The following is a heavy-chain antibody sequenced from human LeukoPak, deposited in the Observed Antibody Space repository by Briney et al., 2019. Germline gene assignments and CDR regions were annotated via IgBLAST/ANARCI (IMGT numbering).Heavy chain of an antibody. J-gene: IGHJ3*02. Sequence: GGSLRLSCAASGFTLSSSWMSWVRQASGKGLEWVANIKQDGSEKYYVDSVKGRFAISRDNAKNSVYLQMNSLRAEDTAVYYCAREQTGTDIWGQGTMVTVSS. CDR3: AREQTGTDI. CDR2: IKQDGSEK. V-gene: IGHV3-7*01. CDR1: GFTLSSSW. D-gene: IGHD1-1*01.